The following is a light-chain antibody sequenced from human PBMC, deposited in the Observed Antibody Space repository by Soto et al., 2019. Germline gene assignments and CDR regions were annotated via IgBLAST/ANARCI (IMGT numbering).Light chain of an antibody. Sequence: EIQRTQSPSSLSASVGYRVTITCGASQDSTKYLAWYQQKPGKAPNLLIYDASTLHSGVPSRFSGSGSGTDVTLTISGLKTEDCATYYCQQLSSYPSTFGGGTKVDNK. CDR2: DAS. CDR1: QDSTKY. CDR3: QQLSSYPST. J-gene: IGKJ4*01. V-gene: IGKV1-9*01.